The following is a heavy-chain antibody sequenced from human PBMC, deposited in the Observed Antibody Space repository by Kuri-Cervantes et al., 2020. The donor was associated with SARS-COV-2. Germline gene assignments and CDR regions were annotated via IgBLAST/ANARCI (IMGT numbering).Heavy chain of an antibody. CDR2: INHSGST. Sequence: GSLRLSCAVYGGSFSGYYWSWIRQPPGKGLEWIGEINHSGSTSYNPSLKSRVTISVDTSKNQFSLKLSSVTAADTAVYYCARLSTVTDNYGMDVWGQGTTVTVSS. CDR3: ARLSTVTDNYGMDV. D-gene: IGHD4-17*01. CDR1: GGSFSGYY. V-gene: IGHV4-34*01. J-gene: IGHJ6*02.